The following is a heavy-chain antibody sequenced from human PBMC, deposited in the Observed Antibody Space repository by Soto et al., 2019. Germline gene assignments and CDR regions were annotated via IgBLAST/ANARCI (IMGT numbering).Heavy chain of an antibody. CDR3: ARDRGGGGGY. J-gene: IGHJ4*02. CDR2: INEDGSTI. V-gene: IGHV3-74*01. CDR1: GFTFSSYW. Sequence: EVQLVESGGGLVQPGGSLRLSCAASGFTFSSYWMHWVRQAPGKGLVWVSRINEDGSTINYADSVKGRFTISRDNAKNTLYRERNGRGAEDRAVYYWARDRGGGGGYWGQGTLVTVSS. D-gene: IGHD3-16*01.